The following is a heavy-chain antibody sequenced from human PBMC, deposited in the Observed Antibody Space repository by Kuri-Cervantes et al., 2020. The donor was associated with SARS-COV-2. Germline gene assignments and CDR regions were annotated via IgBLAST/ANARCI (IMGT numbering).Heavy chain of an antibody. CDR2: ISAYNGNT. CDR3: ARVFLTMARGVIIIQHYGMDV. D-gene: IGHD3-10*01. J-gene: IGHJ6*02. Sequence: ASVKVSCKASGYTFTSYGISWVRQAPGQGLEWMGWISAYNGNTNYAQKLQGRVTMTTDTSTSTAYMELRSLRSDDTAVYYCARVFLTMARGVIIIQHYGMDVWGQGTTVTVSS. CDR1: GYTFTSYG. V-gene: IGHV1-18*01.